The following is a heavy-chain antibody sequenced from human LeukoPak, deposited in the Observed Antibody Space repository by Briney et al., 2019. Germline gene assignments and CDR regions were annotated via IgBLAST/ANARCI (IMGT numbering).Heavy chain of an antibody. V-gene: IGHV3-48*04. Sequence: PGWSLRLSCAASGFTFSSYSMNWVRQAAGKGLAGVSYISSSRSTICQADSVKGRFTISRDNAKNSLYLQINSLRAEDTAAYYCARGRHYYDSSGYYHLTQLDYWGQGTLVTVSS. CDR2: ISSSRSTI. CDR1: GFTFSSYS. J-gene: IGHJ4*02. CDR3: ARGRHYYDSSGYYHLTQLDY. D-gene: IGHD3-22*01.